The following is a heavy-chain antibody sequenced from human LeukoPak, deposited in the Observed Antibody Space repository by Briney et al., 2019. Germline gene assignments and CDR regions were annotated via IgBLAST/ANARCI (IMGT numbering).Heavy chain of an antibody. D-gene: IGHD3-22*01. Sequence: GGSLRLSCAASGFTFSSYAMHWVRQAPGKGLEWVAVISYDGSNKNYADSVKGRFTISRDNSKNTLYLQMNSLRAEDTAVYYCAKDYDSSGYYYFPPGYWGQGTLVTVSS. J-gene: IGHJ4*02. CDR3: AKDYDSSGYYYFPPGY. V-gene: IGHV3-30-3*02. CDR1: GFTFSSYA. CDR2: ISYDGSNK.